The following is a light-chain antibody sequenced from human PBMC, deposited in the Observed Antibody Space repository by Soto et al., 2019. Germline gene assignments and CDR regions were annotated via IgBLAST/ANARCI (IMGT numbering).Light chain of an antibody. V-gene: IGKV1-5*03. CDR3: QQYNDNWT. J-gene: IGKJ1*01. CDR1: QSISSW. CDR2: KAS. Sequence: DIQMTQSPSTLSASVGDRVTITCRASQSISSWLAWYQQKPGKAPKLLIYKASTLQSGFPSRFSGSGSGTEFTLAISSLQPDDSATYYCQQYNDNWTFGQGTKVDIK.